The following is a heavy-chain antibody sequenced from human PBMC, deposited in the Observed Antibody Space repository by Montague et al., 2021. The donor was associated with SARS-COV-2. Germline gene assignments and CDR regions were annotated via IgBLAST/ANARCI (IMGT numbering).Heavy chain of an antibody. J-gene: IGHJ4*02. CDR3: AREGSRDGYNEGFDY. CDR1: GGSISSNNW. Sequence: SETLSLTCAVSGGSISSNNWWNWVRQAPGKGLEWIGEIYHSGRTNYNPPLKSRVTISVDKSKNQYSLILSSVTAADTAVYYCAREGSRDGYNEGFDYWGQGTLVNVSP. V-gene: IGHV4-4*02. CDR2: IYHSGRT. D-gene: IGHD5-24*01.